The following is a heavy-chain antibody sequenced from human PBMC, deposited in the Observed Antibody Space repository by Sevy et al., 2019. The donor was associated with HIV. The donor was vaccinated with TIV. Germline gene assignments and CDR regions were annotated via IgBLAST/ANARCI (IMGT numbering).Heavy chain of an antibody. CDR1: GGTFSSYA. D-gene: IGHD5-18*01. V-gene: IGHV1-69*04. CDR3: ARENIEIQLWSYYFDY. J-gene: IGHJ4*02. Sequence: ASVKVSCKASGGTFSSYAISWVRQAPGQGLEWMGRIIPILGIANYAQKFQGRVTITADKSTSTAYMELSSLRSEDTAVYYCARENIEIQLWSYYFDYWGQGTLVTVSS. CDR2: IIPILGIA.